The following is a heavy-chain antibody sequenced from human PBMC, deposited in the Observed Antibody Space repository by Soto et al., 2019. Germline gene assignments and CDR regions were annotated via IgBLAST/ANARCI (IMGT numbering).Heavy chain of an antibody. CDR3: ARHPPSVDRSGWGGRVNAFDI. J-gene: IGHJ3*02. CDR1: GYSFTSYW. Sequence: GESLKISCKGSGYSFTSYWFGWVRQMPGKGLEWMGIIYPGDSDTRYSPSFQGQVTISADKSISTAYLQWSSLKASDTAMYYCARHPPSVDRSGWGGRVNAFDIWGKVTMVTFSS. V-gene: IGHV5-51*01. D-gene: IGHD6-19*01. CDR2: IYPGDSDT.